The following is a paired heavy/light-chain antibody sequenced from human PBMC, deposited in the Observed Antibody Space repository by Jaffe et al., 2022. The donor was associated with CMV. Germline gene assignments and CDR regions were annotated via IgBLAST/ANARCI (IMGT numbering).Heavy chain of an antibody. D-gene: IGHD6-13*01. CDR2: IGGSGGSK. J-gene: IGHJ4*02. V-gene: IGHV3-23*04. CDR1: GFTFSTYA. Sequence: EVQLVESGGNLVQPGGSLRLSCAASGFTFSTYAMSWVRQAPGKGLEWVSTIGGSGGSKYNADSVKGRFTISRDNSKNTLYLQMNSLRAEDTAVYYCAKGIWSTSSSYFDFWGQGTLVTVSS. CDR3: AKGIWSTSSSYFDF.
Light chain of an antibody. V-gene: IGKV3-20*01. CDR1: QSVTSSY. CDR3: QQYGTSPPS. CDR2: GAS. Sequence: EIVLTQSPGTLSLSPGERATLSCRASQSVTSSYLAWYQQKLGQAPRLLIYGASSRATGIPDRFSGSGSGTDFTLTISRLEPEDFAVYYCQQYGTSPPSFGGGTKVEIK. J-gene: IGKJ4*01.